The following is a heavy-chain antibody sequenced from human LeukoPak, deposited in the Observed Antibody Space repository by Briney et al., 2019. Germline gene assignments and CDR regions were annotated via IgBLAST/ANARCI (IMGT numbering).Heavy chain of an antibody. CDR2: IKQDGSEK. CDR3: ARGRWELLVAFDI. D-gene: IGHD1-26*01. J-gene: IGHJ3*02. Sequence: QPGGSLRLSCAASGFTFSSYWMSWVRQAPGKGLEWVANIKQDGSEKYYVDSVKGRFTISRDNAKNSLYLQMNSLRAEDTAVYYCARGRWELLVAFDIWGQGTMVTVSS. V-gene: IGHV3-7*01. CDR1: GFTFSSYW.